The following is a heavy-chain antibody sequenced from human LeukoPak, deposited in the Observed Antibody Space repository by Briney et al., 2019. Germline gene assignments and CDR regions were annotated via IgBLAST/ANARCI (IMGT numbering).Heavy chain of an antibody. CDR2: ISAYNGNT. D-gene: IGHD1-26*01. J-gene: IGHJ5*02. Sequence: ASVKVSCKASGYTFTSYGISWVRQAPGQGLEWMGWISAYNGNTNYAQKHQGRVTKTTDTSTSTAYMELRSLRSDDTAVYSCAREWGDDSGSYHNWFDPWGQGTLVTVSS. CDR1: GYTFTSYG. V-gene: IGHV1-18*01. CDR3: AREWGDDSGSYHNWFDP.